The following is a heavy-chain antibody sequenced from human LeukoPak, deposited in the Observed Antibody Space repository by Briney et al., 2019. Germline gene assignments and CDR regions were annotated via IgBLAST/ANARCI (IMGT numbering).Heavy chain of an antibody. Sequence: ASVKVSCKASGYTFTTYGISWVRQAPGQGLEWMGWISTYNGNTKYTPKFQGRVTMTTDTSSSTAYMELRSLRSDDTAVYYCARGRDWNYAFEYWGQGTLVTVSS. J-gene: IGHJ4*02. CDR2: ISTYNGNT. V-gene: IGHV1-18*01. CDR3: ARGRDWNYAFEY. CDR1: GYTFTTYG. D-gene: IGHD1-7*01.